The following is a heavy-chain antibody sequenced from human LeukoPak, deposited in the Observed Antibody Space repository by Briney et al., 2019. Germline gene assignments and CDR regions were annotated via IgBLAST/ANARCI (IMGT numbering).Heavy chain of an antibody. D-gene: IGHD2-2*01. CDR2: ISAYNGNT. CDR1: GYTFTSYG. J-gene: IGHJ4*02. V-gene: IGHV1-18*01. CDR3: ARDLWGCSSTSCALGY. Sequence: GASVKVSCKASGYTFTSYGISWVRQAPGQGLEWMGWISAYNGNTNYAQKLQGRVTMTTDTSTSTAYMELRSLRSDDTAVYYCARDLWGCSSTSCALGYWGQGTLVTVSS.